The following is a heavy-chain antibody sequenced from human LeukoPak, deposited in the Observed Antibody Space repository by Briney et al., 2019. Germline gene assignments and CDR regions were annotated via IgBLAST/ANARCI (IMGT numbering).Heavy chain of an antibody. V-gene: IGHV1-2*06. Sequence: ASVKVSCKASGYTFTNYHMHWVRQAPGQGLEWMGRIYPSSGGANYAQKFQGRITLTTDTSINTAYMELSRLRFDDTAVYYCARDLPFEDWGQGTLVTVSS. CDR3: ARDLPFED. J-gene: IGHJ4*02. CDR1: GYTFTNYH. D-gene: IGHD2/OR15-2a*01. CDR2: IYPSSGGA.